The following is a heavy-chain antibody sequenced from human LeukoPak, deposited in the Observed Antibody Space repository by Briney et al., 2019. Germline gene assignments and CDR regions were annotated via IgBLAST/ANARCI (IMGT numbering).Heavy chain of an antibody. J-gene: IGHJ4*02. CDR3: ARAGGSGSLDY. CDR2: IKQDGSEK. V-gene: IGHV3-7*01. D-gene: IGHD3-10*01. Sequence: PGGSLRLSXAASGFTFSSYWMSWVCQAPGKGLEWVANIKQDGSEKYYVDSVKGRFTISRDNAKNSLYLQMNSLRAEDTAVYYSARAGGSGSLDYWGQGTLVTVSS. CDR1: GFTFSSYW.